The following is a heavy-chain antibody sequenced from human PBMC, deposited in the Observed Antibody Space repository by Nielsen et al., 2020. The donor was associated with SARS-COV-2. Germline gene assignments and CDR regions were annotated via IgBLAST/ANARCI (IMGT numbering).Heavy chain of an antibody. D-gene: IGHD5-24*01. CDR1: GFTFSNPW. V-gene: IGHV3-15*01. Sequence: GESLKISCAASGFTFSNPWMNWVRQAPGKGLEWVGRIKSKVDGGTTDYAGPVKGRFTISRDDSKNTLYLQMNSLKTEDTAVYYCARGRAPLRCWGQGILVTVSS. J-gene: IGHJ4*02. CDR2: IKSKVDGGTT. CDR3: ARGRAPLRC.